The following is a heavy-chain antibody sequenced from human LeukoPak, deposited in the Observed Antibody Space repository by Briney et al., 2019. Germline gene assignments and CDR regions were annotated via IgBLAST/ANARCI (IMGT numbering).Heavy chain of an antibody. Sequence: ASVKVSCKASGYTFTSYYMHWVRQAPGQGLEWMGIINPSGGSTSYAQKFQGRVTMTRDMSTSTVYMELSSLRSEDTAVYYCARDPASIAVAGTYFDYWGQGILVTVSS. J-gene: IGHJ4*02. CDR3: ARDPASIAVAGTYFDY. D-gene: IGHD6-19*01. CDR1: GYTFTSYY. CDR2: INPSGGST. V-gene: IGHV1-46*01.